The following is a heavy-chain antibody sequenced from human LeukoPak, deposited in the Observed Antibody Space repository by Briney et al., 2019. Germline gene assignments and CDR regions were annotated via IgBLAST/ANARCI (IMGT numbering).Heavy chain of an antibody. Sequence: PSETLSLTCAVYGGSFSGYYWSWIRQPPGKGLEWIGEINHSGSTNYNPSLKSRVTISVDTSKNQFSLKLSSVTAADMAVYYCARDTYYYYGMDVWGQGTTVTVSS. CDR3: ARDTYYYYGMDV. V-gene: IGHV4-34*01. J-gene: IGHJ6*02. CDR1: GGSFSGYY. CDR2: INHSGST.